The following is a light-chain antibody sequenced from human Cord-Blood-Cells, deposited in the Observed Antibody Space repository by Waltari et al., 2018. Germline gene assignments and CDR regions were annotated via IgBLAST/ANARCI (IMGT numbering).Light chain of an antibody. Sequence: QSALTQPASVPGSPGQSITISCTGTSSDVGRYNLVPWYQQHPGKAPKLMIYEGSKRPSGVSNRFSGSKSGNMASLTISGLQAEDEADYYCCSYAGSSTWVFGGGTKLTVL. CDR1: SSDVGRYNL. CDR3: CSYAGSSTWV. J-gene: IGLJ3*02. CDR2: EGS. V-gene: IGLV2-23*01.